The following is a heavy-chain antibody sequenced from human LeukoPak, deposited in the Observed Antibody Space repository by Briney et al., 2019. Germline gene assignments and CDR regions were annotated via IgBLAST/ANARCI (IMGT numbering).Heavy chain of an antibody. J-gene: IGHJ4*02. CDR3: ARQWGRGSGSYLAY. CDR1: GYRFSSHW. CDR2: IYPGDSDT. V-gene: IGHV5-51*01. D-gene: IGHD3-10*01. Sequence: GESLQISCKGSGYRFSSHWIAWVRQMPGKGLEWMGVIYPGDSDTTYSPSFQGQVTISVDKSISTAYLQWGSLRASDTAMYYCARQWGRGSGSYLAYWGQGTVVTVSS.